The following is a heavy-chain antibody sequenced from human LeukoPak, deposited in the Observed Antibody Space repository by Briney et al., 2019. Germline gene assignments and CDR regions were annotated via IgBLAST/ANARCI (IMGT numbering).Heavy chain of an antibody. CDR3: ARDYGDYSYY. CDR2: TTSRSYI. Sequence: PGGSLRLSCAASGFTFSTYTMNWVRQAPGKGLEWVSSTTSRSYIYYADSLKGRFTISRDNAKNSLYLQMNSLRAEDTAVYYCARDYGDYSYYWGQGTLVTVSS. CDR1: GFTFSTYT. V-gene: IGHV3-21*01. D-gene: IGHD4-17*01. J-gene: IGHJ4*02.